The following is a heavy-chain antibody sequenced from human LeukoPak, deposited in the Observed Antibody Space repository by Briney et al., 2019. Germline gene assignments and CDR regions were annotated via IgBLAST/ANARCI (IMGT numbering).Heavy chain of an antibody. CDR2: IIPIFGTA. CDR3: ARAAYGDYRDPIFDY. V-gene: IGHV1-69*13. Sequence: ASVKVSCKASGGTFSSYAISWVRQVPGQGLEWMGGIIPIFGTANYAQKFQGRVTITADESTSTAYMELSSLRSEDTAVYYCARAAYGDYRDPIFDYWGQGTLVTVSS. CDR1: GGTFSSYA. D-gene: IGHD4-17*01. J-gene: IGHJ4*02.